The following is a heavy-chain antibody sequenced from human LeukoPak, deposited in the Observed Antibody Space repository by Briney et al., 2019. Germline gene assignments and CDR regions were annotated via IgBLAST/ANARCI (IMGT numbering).Heavy chain of an antibody. CDR2: IYYSVST. CDR3: ARDPPLRGYDFV. Sequence: SQTLSLTCTVSGGSISSGDYYWSWIRQPPGKGLEWIGYIYYSVSTYYNPSLKSRVTISVDTSKNQFSLKLSSVTAADTAVYYCARDPPLRGYDFVWGQGTLVTVSS. J-gene: IGHJ4*02. CDR1: GGSISSGDYY. D-gene: IGHD5-12*01. V-gene: IGHV4-30-4*08.